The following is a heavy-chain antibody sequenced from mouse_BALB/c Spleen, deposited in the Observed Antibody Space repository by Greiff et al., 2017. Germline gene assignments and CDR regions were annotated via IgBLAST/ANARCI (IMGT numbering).Heavy chain of an antibody. V-gene: IGHV5-17*02. CDR2: ISRGSSTI. CDR3: LTGTGY. D-gene: IGHD4-1*01. CDR1: GFTFSSFG. J-gene: IGHJ2*01. Sequence: EVKLVESGGGLVQPGGSRKLSCAASGFTFSSFGMHWVRQAPEKGLEWVAYISRGSSTIYYADTVKGRFTISRDNPKNTLFLQMTSLRSEDTAMYDCLTGTGYWGQGTTLTVSS.